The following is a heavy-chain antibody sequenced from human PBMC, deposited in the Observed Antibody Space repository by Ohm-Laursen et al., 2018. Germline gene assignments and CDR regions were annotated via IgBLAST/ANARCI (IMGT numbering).Heavy chain of an antibody. D-gene: IGHD2-15*01. J-gene: IGHJ3*02. CDR2: ISGGSGSS. Sequence: SLRLSCAASGFTFSGFAMSWVRQAPGKGLEWVSGISGGSGSSNYADSVRGRVTISRDKSMNTLFLQMNSLRAEDTAVYYCASLGYCSGGSCLWAFDIWGQGTMVTVSS. CDR1: GFTFSGFA. CDR3: ASLGYCSGGSCLWAFDI. V-gene: IGHV3-23*01.